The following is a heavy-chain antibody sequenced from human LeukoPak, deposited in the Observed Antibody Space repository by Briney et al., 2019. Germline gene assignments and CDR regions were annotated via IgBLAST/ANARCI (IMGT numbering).Heavy chain of an antibody. Sequence: GGSLRLSCATSGISFTNAWMTWVRQAPGKGLEWVGRIKSKTDGGTIDYAAPVKGRFTILRDDSKMTSYLQMNSLKIEDTAVYYCTTDRGITARPAFDSWGQGTLVIVSS. V-gene: IGHV3-15*01. CDR2: IKSKTDGGTI. D-gene: IGHD6-6*01. J-gene: IGHJ4*02. CDR3: TTDRGITARPAFDS. CDR1: GISFTNAW.